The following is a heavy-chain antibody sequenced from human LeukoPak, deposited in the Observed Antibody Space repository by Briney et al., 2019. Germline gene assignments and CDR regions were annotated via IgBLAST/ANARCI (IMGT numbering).Heavy chain of an antibody. CDR2: LYSNGST. V-gene: IGHV4-39*01. J-gene: IGHJ4*02. Sequence: PSETLSLTCTVSGGSLTSRSYYWGRIPQPPGKGVEWIGSLYSNGSTYYNPSLKSRVTISVDTSKRFSLKLSSVTAADTAVYYCSRHRQHRNYYYSRDFWGQGTLVTVSS. CDR3: SRHRQHRNYYYSRDF. CDR1: GGSLTSRSYY. D-gene: IGHD3-22*01.